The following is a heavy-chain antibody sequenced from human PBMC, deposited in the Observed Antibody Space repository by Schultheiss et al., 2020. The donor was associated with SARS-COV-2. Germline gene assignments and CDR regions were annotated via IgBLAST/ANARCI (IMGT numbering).Heavy chain of an antibody. J-gene: IGHJ6*03. CDR1: GGSISSYY. Sequence: SETLSLTCTVSGGSISSYYWSWIRQPPGKGLEWIGEINHSGSTNYNPSLKSRVTISVDTSKNQFSLKLSSVTAADTAVYYCARQEDYYYYMDVWGKGTTVTVSS. CDR3: ARQEDYYYYMDV. V-gene: IGHV4-59*01. CDR2: INHSGST.